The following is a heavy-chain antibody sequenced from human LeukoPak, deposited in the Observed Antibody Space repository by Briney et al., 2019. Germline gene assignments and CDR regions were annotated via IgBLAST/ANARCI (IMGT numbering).Heavy chain of an antibody. V-gene: IGHV1-2*02. CDR3: ARDRRSRELRY. CDR2: INPNSGGT. D-gene: IGHD1-26*01. Sequence: ASVKVSCKASGYTFTGYYMHWVRQAPGQGLEWMGWINPNSGGTNYAQKFQGRVTMTRDTSTSTVYMELSSLRSEDTAVYYCARDRRSRELRYWGQGTLVTVSS. CDR1: GYTFTGYY. J-gene: IGHJ4*02.